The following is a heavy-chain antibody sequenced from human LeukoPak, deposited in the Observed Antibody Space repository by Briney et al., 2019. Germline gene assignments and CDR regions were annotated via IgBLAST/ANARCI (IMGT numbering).Heavy chain of an antibody. Sequence: SETLSLTCTVSGGSISSGGYYWSWIRQHPGKGLEWIGYTYYSGSTYYNPSLKSRVTISVDTSKNQFSLNVSSVTAADTAMYYAARGKGYDSPSGAFDIWGHGAMVTVSS. J-gene: IGHJ3*02. CDR3: ARGKGYDSPSGAFDI. CDR2: TYYSGST. V-gene: IGHV4-31*03. CDR1: GGSISSGGYY. D-gene: IGHD3-9*01.